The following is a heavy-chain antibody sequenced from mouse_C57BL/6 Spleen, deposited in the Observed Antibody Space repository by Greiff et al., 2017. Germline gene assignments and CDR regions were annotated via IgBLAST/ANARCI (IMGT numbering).Heavy chain of an antibody. Sequence: QVQLQQPGAELVKPGASVKMSCKASGYTFTSYWITWVKQRPGQGLEWIGDIYPGSGSTNYNEKFKSKATLTVDKSSSTAYMQLSSLTSEDSAVYYCASRYYYGSSYLWYFDVWGTGTTVTVSS. CDR1: GYTFTSYW. CDR2: IYPGSGST. V-gene: IGHV1-55*01. J-gene: IGHJ1*03. D-gene: IGHD1-1*01. CDR3: ASRYYYGSSYLWYFDV.